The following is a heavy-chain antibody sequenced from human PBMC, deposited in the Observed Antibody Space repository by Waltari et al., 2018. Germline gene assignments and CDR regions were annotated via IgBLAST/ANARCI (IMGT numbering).Heavy chain of an antibody. CDR1: GYTFTSYA. D-gene: IGHD3-16*02. CDR2: INAGNGNT. Sequence: QVQLVQSGAEVKKPGASVKVSCKASGYTFTSYAMHWVRQAPGQRLEWMGWINAGNGNTKYSQKFQGRGTITRDTSASTAYMELSSLRSEDTAVYYCARLMITFGGVIARDYWGQGTLVTVSS. CDR3: ARLMITFGGVIARDY. V-gene: IGHV1-3*01. J-gene: IGHJ4*02.